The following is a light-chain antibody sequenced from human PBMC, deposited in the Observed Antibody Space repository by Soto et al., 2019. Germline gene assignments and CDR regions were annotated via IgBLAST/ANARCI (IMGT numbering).Light chain of an antibody. CDR3: SSYAGSNTFVV. CDR2: EVN. V-gene: IGLV2-23*02. J-gene: IGLJ2*01. CDR1: SSDVGNYNL. Sequence: QSALTQPASVSGSPGQSITISCTGTSSDVGNYNLVSWYQQHPGKAPKFMIYEVNKRPSGVPDRFSGFKSGNTASLIVSGLQAEDEADYYCSSYAGSNTFVVFGGGTKLTVL.